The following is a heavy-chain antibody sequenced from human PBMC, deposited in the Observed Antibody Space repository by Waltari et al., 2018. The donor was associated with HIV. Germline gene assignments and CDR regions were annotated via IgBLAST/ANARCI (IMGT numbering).Heavy chain of an antibody. V-gene: IGHV3-7*04. CDR2: IKKDGSEK. Sequence: EVQLVESGGGLVQPGGSLRLSCAASGFTFSSYWMSWVRQAPGKGREWVANIKKDGSEKYYGDSVNGRFTSSRDNAENSLYLQMNSLRAEDTAVYYCARGGFYGSGSKVNWGQGTLVTVSS. CDR1: GFTFSSYW. CDR3: ARGGFYGSGSKVN. J-gene: IGHJ4*02. D-gene: IGHD3-10*01.